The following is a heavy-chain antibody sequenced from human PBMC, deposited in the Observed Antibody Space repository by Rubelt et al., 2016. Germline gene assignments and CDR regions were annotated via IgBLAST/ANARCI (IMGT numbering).Heavy chain of an antibody. CDR1: GGSFSGYY. CDR2: INHSGST. V-gene: IGHV4-34*01. CDR3: AGHSSSLEGGYGMDV. D-gene: IGHD6-6*01. Sequence: QVQLQQWGAGLLKPSETLSLTCAVYGGSFSGYYWSWIRQPPGKGLEWIGEINHSGSTNSNPSLKSRVTISVATSKNQLSRKRRSVTDADTGVYYCAGHSSSLEGGYGMDVWGQGTTVTVSS. J-gene: IGHJ6*02.